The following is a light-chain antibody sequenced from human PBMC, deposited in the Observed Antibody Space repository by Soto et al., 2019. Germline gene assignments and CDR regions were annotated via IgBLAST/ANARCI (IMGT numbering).Light chain of an antibody. Sequence: DIQMTQSPSSLSASVGDRVTITWQASQDISSSLNWYQQKPGKAPKLLIYDASNLETGVPSRFSGSGSGTDFTFTISSLQPEDIGTYYCQQYHNLPITFGQGTRLEI. V-gene: IGKV1-33*01. CDR1: QDISSS. CDR3: QQYHNLPIT. CDR2: DAS. J-gene: IGKJ5*01.